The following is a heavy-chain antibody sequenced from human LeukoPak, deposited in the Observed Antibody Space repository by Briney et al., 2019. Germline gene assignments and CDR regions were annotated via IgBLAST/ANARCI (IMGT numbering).Heavy chain of an antibody. J-gene: IGHJ3*02. CDR1: GYTFTTYG. CDR3: ARGRSASSYDAFNI. Sequence: ASVKVSCKASGYTFTTYGLSWVRQAPGQGLEWMGWINPNSGDTNYAQNFQGRVTMTRDTSISTAYMELSRLTSDDTAMYYCARGRSASSYDAFNIWGQGTMVTVSS. V-gene: IGHV1-2*02. D-gene: IGHD2-15*01. CDR2: INPNSGDT.